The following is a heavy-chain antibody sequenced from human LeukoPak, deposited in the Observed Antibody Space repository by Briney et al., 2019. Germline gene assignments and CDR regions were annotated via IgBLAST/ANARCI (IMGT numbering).Heavy chain of an antibody. J-gene: IGHJ3*02. CDR2: ISYDGSNK. Sequence: GGSLRLSCAASGFTFSSYAMHWVRQAPGKGLEWVAVISYDGSNKYYADSVKGRFTISRDNSKNTLYLQMNSLRAEDTAVYYCASPDFYYGSGIGAFDIWGQGTMVTVSS. D-gene: IGHD3-10*01. CDR1: GFTFSSYA. CDR3: ASPDFYYGSGIGAFDI. V-gene: IGHV3-30-3*01.